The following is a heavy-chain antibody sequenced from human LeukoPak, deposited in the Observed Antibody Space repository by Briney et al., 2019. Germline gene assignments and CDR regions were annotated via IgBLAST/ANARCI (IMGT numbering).Heavy chain of an antibody. Sequence: SETLSLTCTVSGGSISSGGYYWSWIRQHPGKGLEWIGYIYYSGSTYYNPSLKSRVTISVDTSKNQFSLKLSSVTAADTAVYYCARSLREYSNWFDPWGQGTLVTVSS. CDR2: IYYSGST. CDR3: ARSLREYSNWFDP. V-gene: IGHV4-31*03. D-gene: IGHD4-17*01. CDR1: GGSISSGGYY. J-gene: IGHJ5*02.